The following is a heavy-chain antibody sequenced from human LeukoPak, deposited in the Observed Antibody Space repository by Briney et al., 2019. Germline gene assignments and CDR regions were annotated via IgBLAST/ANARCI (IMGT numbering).Heavy chain of an antibody. CDR2: IGGSGGMT. D-gene: IGHD6-19*01. V-gene: IGHV3-23*01. J-gene: IGHJ4*02. Sequence: GGSLRLSCAASGFTFSNYAMGWVRQAPGKGLEWVSGIGGSGGMTYYADSVKGRFTISRDNSKNTLYLEMNSLRVEDTAIYYGAKWGGDSGAEQWLVLDYWGQGTLVTVSS. CDR1: GFTFSNYA. CDR3: AKWGGDSGAEQWLVLDY.